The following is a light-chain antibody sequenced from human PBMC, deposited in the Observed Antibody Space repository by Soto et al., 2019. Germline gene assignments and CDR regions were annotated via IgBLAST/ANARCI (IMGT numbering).Light chain of an antibody. J-gene: IGKJ5*01. CDR2: GAS. CDR1: QSVSRN. CDR3: QQRSNWPFT. V-gene: IGKV3-11*01. Sequence: EIVLTQSPATLSLSPGERVTLSCRASQSVSRNLAWYQQKPGQVPRLLIYGASTRATGFPARFSGSGSGTDFTLTISSLEPEDFAVYYCQQRSNWPFTFGQGTRLEIK.